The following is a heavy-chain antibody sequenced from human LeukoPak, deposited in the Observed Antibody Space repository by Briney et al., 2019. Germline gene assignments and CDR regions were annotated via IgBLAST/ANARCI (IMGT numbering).Heavy chain of an antibody. D-gene: IGHD3-3*01. V-gene: IGHV4-34*01. Sequence: PSETLSLTCAVYGGSFSGYYWSWIRQPPGRGLERIGAINHSGSTNYNPSLKSRVTISVDTSKNQFSLKLSSVTAADTAVYYCATANLEYYDFWSGYAGVWGKGTTVTVSS. CDR3: ATANLEYYDFWSGYAGV. J-gene: IGHJ6*04. CDR1: GGSFSGYY. CDR2: INHSGST.